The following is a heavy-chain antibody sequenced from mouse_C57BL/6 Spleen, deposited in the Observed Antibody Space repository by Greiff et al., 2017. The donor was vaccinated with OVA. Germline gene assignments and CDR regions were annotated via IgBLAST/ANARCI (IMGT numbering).Heavy chain of an antibody. D-gene: IGHD2-3*01. CDR1: GYTFTSYW. V-gene: IGHV1-55*01. CDR2: IYPGSGST. CDR3: ARSGDGKPPGFAY. Sequence: QVQLQQPGAELVKPGASVKMSCKASGYTFTSYWITWVKQRPGQGLEWIGDIYPGSGSTNYNEKFKSKATLTVDTSSSTAYMQLSSLTSEDSAVYYCARSGDGKPPGFAYWGQGTLVTVSA. J-gene: IGHJ3*01.